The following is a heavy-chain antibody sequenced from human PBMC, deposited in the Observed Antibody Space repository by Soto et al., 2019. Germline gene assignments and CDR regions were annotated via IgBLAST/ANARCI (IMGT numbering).Heavy chain of an antibody. D-gene: IGHD3-22*01. CDR3: ARGSDYYDSSGYYYPGPKFDY. J-gene: IGHJ4*02. CDR2: IYYSGST. Sequence: PSETLSHTCTFSGLTISSYYWSWIRQPPGKGLEWIGYIYYSGSTNYNPSLKSRVTISVDTSKNQFSLKLSSVTAADTAVYYCARGSDYYDSSGYYYPGPKFDYWGQGTLVTVSS. V-gene: IGHV4-59*01. CDR1: GLTISSYY.